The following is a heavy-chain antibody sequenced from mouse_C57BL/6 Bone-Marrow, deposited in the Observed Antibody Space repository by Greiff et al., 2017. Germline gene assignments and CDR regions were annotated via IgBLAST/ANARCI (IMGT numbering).Heavy chain of an antibody. CDR1: GYAFTNYL. J-gene: IGHJ2*01. CDR3: ARGDYTYFDY. V-gene: IGHV1-54*01. D-gene: IGHD2-12*01. Sequence: QVQLQQSGAELVRPGTSVKVSCKASGYAFTNYLIEWVKQRPGQGLEWIGVINPGSGGTNYNEKFKGKATLTADKSSSTAYMQLSSLTAEYSAVYFGARGDYTYFDYWGQGTTLTVSS. CDR2: INPGSGGT.